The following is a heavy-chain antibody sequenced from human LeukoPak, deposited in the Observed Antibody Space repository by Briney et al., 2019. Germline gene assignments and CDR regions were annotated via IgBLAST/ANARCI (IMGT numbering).Heavy chain of an antibody. V-gene: IGHV1-69*13. D-gene: IGHD3-22*01. CDR2: IIPIFGTA. Sequence: GASVKVSCKASGGTFSSYAISWVRQAPGQGLEWMGGIIPIFGTANYAQKFQGRVTITADESTSTAYMELSSLRSEDTAVYYCARSHSSGYGGQHWGQGTLVTVSS. J-gene: IGHJ1*01. CDR1: GGTFSSYA. CDR3: ARSHSSGYGGQH.